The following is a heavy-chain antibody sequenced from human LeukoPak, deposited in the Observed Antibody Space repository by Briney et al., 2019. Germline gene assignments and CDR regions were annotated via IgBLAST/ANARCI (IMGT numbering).Heavy chain of an antibody. Sequence: SGTLSLTCTVSGASVSSSYWSWIRQPPGKGLEWIGYIHYSGSTNYHPSLKRRGTISVDTSKNQFSPNLSSVTAADSAVYYCARGYYDSSGSSNTFDIWGQGTTVIVSS. CDR1: GASVSSSY. J-gene: IGHJ3*02. CDR3: ARGYYDSSGSSNTFDI. CDR2: IHYSGST. D-gene: IGHD3-22*01. V-gene: IGHV4-59*02.